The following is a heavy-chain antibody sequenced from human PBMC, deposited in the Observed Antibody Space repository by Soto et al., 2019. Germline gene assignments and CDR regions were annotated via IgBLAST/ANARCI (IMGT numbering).Heavy chain of an antibody. V-gene: IGHV1-8*01. CDR3: ARSLYCSSTSCYSYYYYGMDV. CDR1: GYTFTSYD. CDR2: MNPNSGNT. D-gene: IGHD2-2*02. J-gene: IGHJ6*02. Sequence: ASVKVSCKASGYTFTSYDINWVRQATGQGLEWMGWMNPNSGNTGYAQKFQGRVTMTRNTSISAAYMELSSLRSEDTAVYYCARSLYCSSTSCYSYYYYGMDVWGQGTTVTVSS.